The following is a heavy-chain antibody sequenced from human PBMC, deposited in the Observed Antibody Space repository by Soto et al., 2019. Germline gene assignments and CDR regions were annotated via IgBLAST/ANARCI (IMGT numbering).Heavy chain of an antibody. V-gene: IGHV4-59*08. D-gene: IGHD5-12*01. J-gene: IGHJ4*02. Sequence: SETLSLTCTVSGGSISSYYWSWIRQPPGKGLEWIGYIYYSGSTNYNPSPKSRVTISVDTSKNQFSLKLSSVTAADTAVYYCARYSGSYYYFDYWGQGTLVTVSS. CDR3: ARYSGSYYYFDY. CDR1: GGSISSYY. CDR2: IYYSGST.